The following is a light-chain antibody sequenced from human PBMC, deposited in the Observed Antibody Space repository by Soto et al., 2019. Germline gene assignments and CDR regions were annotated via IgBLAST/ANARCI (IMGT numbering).Light chain of an antibody. CDR3: SSYTGSSTNCV. Sequence: QSVLTQPASVSGSPGQSITISCTGTSSDVGDYNYVSWYQQHPGKAPKLMIYGVTNRPSGVSNRFSGSKSGNTASLTISGLQAEDEADYYCSSYTGSSTNCVFATGTKATVL. J-gene: IGLJ1*01. CDR1: SSDVGDYNY. CDR2: GVT. V-gene: IGLV2-14*01.